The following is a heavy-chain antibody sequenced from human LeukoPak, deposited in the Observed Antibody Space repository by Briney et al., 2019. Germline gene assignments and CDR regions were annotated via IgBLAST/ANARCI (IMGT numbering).Heavy chain of an antibody. CDR1: GFSFSSYS. D-gene: IGHD4-17*01. Sequence: GGSLRLSCAASGFSFSSYSMNWVRQAPGKGLEWVSYISSSSSTIYYADSVKGRFTISRDNAKNSLYLQMNTLRAEDTAVYYCARGSTVRFDLWGRGTLVTVSS. V-gene: IGHV3-48*01. CDR3: ARGSTVRFDL. CDR2: ISSSSSTI. J-gene: IGHJ2*01.